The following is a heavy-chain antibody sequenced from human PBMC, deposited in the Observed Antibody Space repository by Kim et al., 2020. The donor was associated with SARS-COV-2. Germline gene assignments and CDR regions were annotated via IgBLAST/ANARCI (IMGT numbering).Heavy chain of an antibody. Sequence: GGSLRLSCAASGFTVSDGRMSWVRQAPGKGLEWVGRIKNKADGGATDHAAPAKGRFIISRDDSKNTLYKEMNSLKTEEKAIYYCTGTRAYWGQGTLVTV. D-gene: IGHD2-8*01. CDR1: GFTVSDGR. J-gene: IGHJ4*02. CDR2: IKNKADGGAT. V-gene: IGHV3-15*01. CDR3: TGTRAY.